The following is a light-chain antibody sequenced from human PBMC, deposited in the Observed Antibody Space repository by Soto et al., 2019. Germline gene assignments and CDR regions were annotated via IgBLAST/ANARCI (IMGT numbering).Light chain of an antibody. CDR3: GSYAGSSSV. CDR1: SSDVGGYNY. Sequence: QSVLTQPPSASGSPGQSVAISCTGTSSDVGGYNYVSWYQQHPGKAPKLMIYEVNKRPSGVPDRFSGSKSGNTASLTVSGLQAEDEADYYCGSYAGSSSVFGTGTKVTVL. V-gene: IGLV2-8*01. CDR2: EVN. J-gene: IGLJ1*01.